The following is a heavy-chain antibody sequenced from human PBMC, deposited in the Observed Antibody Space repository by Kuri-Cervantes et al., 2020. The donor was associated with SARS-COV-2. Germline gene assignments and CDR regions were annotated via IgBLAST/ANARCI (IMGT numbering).Heavy chain of an antibody. CDR3: TSRRSSGYYYPEHFDY. CDR1: GFTFGDYA. Sequence: GESLKISCTASGFTFGDYAMSWVRQAPGKGLEWVGFIRSKAYGGTTEYAASVKGRFTISRDDSKSIAYLQMNSLKTEDTAVYYCTSRRSSGYYYPEHFDYWGQGTLGT. V-gene: IGHV3-49*04. D-gene: IGHD3-22*01. CDR2: IRSKAYGGTT. J-gene: IGHJ4*02.